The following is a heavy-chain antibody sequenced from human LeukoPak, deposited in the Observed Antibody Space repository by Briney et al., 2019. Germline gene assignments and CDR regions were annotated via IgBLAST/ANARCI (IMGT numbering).Heavy chain of an antibody. CDR1: GYTFTSYY. CDR3: ARDDSGYDWGDY. Sequence: GASVKDSCKASGYTFTSYYMHWVRQAPGQGLEWMGIINPSGGSTSYAQKFQGRVTMTRDTSTSTVYMELSSLRSEDTAVYYCARDDSGYDWGDYWGQGTLVTVSS. D-gene: IGHD5-12*01. V-gene: IGHV1-46*01. J-gene: IGHJ4*02. CDR2: INPSGGST.